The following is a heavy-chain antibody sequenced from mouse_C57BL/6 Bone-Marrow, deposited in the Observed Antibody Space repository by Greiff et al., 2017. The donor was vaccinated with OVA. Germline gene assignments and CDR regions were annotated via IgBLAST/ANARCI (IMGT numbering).Heavy chain of an antibody. D-gene: IGHD1-1*01. J-gene: IGHJ4*01. CDR1: GYTFTSYW. Sequence: VQLQQPGAELVMPGASVKLSCKASGYTFTSYWMHWVKQRPGQGLEWIGEIDPSDSYTNYNQKFKGKSTLTVDKSSSTAYMQLSSLTSEDSAVYYCARASYYGSSMDYWGQGTSVTVSS. V-gene: IGHV1-69*01. CDR2: IDPSDSYT. CDR3: ARASYYGSSMDY.